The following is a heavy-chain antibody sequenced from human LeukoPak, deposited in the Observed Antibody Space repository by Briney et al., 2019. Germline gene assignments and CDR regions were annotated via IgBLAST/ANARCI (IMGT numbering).Heavy chain of an antibody. CDR2: INPNSGDT. D-gene: IGHD3-10*01. J-gene: IGHJ4*02. Sequence: ASVKVSCKASSYTFTDNSIHWVRQAPGQGAQWMGWINPNSGDTHYARNFQDRVTLTRDTSLSTAYMELTSLRSDDTAMYYCARENSFGSGSYIFDSWGQGTLVTVSS. CDR3: ARENSFGSGSYIFDS. CDR1: SYTFTDNS. V-gene: IGHV1-2*02.